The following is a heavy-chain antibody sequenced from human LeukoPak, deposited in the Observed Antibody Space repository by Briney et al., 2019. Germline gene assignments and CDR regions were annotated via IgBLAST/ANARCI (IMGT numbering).Heavy chain of an antibody. V-gene: IGHV5-51*01. D-gene: IGHD3-22*01. CDR3: ASRVANYYHDSSRVGAFDI. CDR1: GYSFTSYW. Sequence: GESLKISCKGSGYSFTSYWIGWVRQMPGKGLEWMGIIYPGDSDTRYSPSFQGQVTISADKSISTAYLQWSSLKASDTAMYYCASRVANYYHDSSRVGAFDIWGQGTMVTVSS. J-gene: IGHJ3*02. CDR2: IYPGDSDT.